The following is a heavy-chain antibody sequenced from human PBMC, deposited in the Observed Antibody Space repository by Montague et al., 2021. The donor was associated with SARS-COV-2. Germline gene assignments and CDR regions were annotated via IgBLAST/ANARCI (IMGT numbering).Heavy chain of an antibody. CDR2: IFQSGGI. Sequence: SETLSLTCTVSGGSIGGTNYYWDWIRQSPGKGLGWIGNIFQSGGISYNPSLKSRVTISVDTSSNQFSLRLSSVTAADTAVYFCARHPPHSPSGNYLVPGGFHXGGPGKMVTVFS. J-gene: IGHJ3*02. CDR1: GGSIGGTNYY. CDR3: ARHPPHSPSGNYLVPGGFHX. V-gene: IGHV4-39*01. D-gene: IGHD3-10*01.